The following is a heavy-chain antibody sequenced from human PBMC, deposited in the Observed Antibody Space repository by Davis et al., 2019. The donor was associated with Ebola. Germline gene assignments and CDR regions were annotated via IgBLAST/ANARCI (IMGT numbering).Heavy chain of an antibody. CDR1: DGSISSSSYY. J-gene: IGHJ3*02. D-gene: IGHD3-22*01. Sequence: MPSETLSLTCTVSDGSISSSSYYWGWIRQPPGKGLEWFGSIYYGGSTYYNPSLKSRVTISVDTSKNQFSLKLRSVTAADTAVYYCARHYPFYSDNSRIRGYYNMWGQGTTVTVSS. V-gene: IGHV4-39*01. CDR2: IYYGGST. CDR3: ARHYPFYSDNSRIRGYYNM.